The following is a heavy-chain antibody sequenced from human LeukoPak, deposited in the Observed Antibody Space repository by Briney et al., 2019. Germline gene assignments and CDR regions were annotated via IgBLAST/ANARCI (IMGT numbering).Heavy chain of an antibody. J-gene: IGHJ4*02. CDR1: GFTFSSYA. CDR3: AKVIAARPSTYYFDY. CDR2: ISGSGGST. Sequence: PGGSLRLSCAASGFTFSSYAMSWVRQAPGNGLEWVSAISGSGGSTYYAGSVKGRFTISRDNSKNTLYLQMNSLRAEDTAVYYCAKVIAARPSTYYFDYWGQGTLVTVSS. V-gene: IGHV3-23*01. D-gene: IGHD6-6*01.